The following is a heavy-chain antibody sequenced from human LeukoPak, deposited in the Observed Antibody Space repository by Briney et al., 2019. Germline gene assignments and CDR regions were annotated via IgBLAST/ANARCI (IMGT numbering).Heavy chain of an antibody. CDR1: GFSLSNARMG. D-gene: IGHD2-2*01. Sequence: SGPVLVKPTETLTLTCTVSGFSLSNARMGVSWIRQPPGKGLEWIGEINHSGSTNYNPSLKSRVTISVDTSKNQFSLKLSSVTAADTAVYYCARDGCSSTSCYARYYYGMDVWGQGTTVTVSS. CDR2: INHSGST. CDR3: ARDGCSSTSCYARYYYGMDV. J-gene: IGHJ6*02. V-gene: IGHV4-61*01.